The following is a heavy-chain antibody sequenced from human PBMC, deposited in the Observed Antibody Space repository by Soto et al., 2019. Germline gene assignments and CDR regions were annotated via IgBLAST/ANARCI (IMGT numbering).Heavy chain of an antibody. D-gene: IGHD3-10*01. CDR2: ISSSGSTI. J-gene: IGHJ6*03. CDR1: GFTFSDYY. Sequence: GGSLRLSCAASGFTFSDYYMSWIRQAPGKGLEWVSYISSSGSTIYYADSVKGRFTISRDNAKNSLYLQMNSLRAEDTAVYYCARSLHSYGSGSYRNYYYYMDVWGKGTTVTVSS. V-gene: IGHV3-11*01. CDR3: ARSLHSYGSGSYRNYYYYMDV.